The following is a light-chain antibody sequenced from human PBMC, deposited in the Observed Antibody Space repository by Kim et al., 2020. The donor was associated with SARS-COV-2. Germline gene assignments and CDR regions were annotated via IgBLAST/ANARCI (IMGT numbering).Light chain of an antibody. J-gene: IGKJ2*02. CDR2: DTS. V-gene: IGKV3-11*01. CDR3: QHKSGT. CDR1: ESVGRY. Sequence: ATLSLSPGERAILSCRAGESVGRYLAWYQHKSGQAPRLLIYDTSNRATGIPARFSGSGSGTDFTLVISSLEPEDFAVYYCQHKSGTFGQGTKLEI.